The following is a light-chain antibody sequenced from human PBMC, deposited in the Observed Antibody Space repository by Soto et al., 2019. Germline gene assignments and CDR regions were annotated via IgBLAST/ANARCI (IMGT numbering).Light chain of an antibody. CDR3: QKLYTYPYN. J-gene: IGKJ2*01. Sequence: IQLTQSPTSLSASVVDIVTIPFRASQGIDSYLASYQRKPGEAPKLLIYSASTLQSGVPSRFSGRGSGTDFTLSISSLQPEDFATYYCQKLYTYPYNFGQGTKVDIK. CDR1: QGIDSY. CDR2: SAS. V-gene: IGKV1-9*01.